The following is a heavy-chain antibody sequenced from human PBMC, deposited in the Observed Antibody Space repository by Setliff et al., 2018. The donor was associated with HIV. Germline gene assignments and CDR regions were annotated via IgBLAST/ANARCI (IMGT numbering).Heavy chain of an antibody. CDR3: ARDRYYYDSSGYYC. CDR1: GHSFTMYF. Sequence: ASVKVSCKASGHSFTMYFLHWVRQAPGQGLEWMGMINPSGGEPSYAQRFQGRVTMTRDTSISTAYMELSRLRSDDTAVYYCARDRYYYDSSGYYCWGQGTLVTVSS. CDR2: INPSGGEP. J-gene: IGHJ4*02. V-gene: IGHV1-2*02. D-gene: IGHD3-22*01.